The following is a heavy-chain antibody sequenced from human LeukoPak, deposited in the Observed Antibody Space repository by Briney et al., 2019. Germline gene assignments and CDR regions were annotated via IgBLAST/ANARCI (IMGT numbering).Heavy chain of an antibody. CDR2: ISYDGSIK. CDR1: GFTFSSYA. V-gene: IGHV3-30-3*01. Sequence: GRSLRLSCAASGFTFSSYAMHWVRQAPGKGLEWVAVISYDGSIKYYADSVKGRFTTSRDNFKNMLYLQMNSLSAEDTAVYYCARGPGHSSGWYVLSVDYWGQGTLVTVSS. D-gene: IGHD6-19*01. CDR3: ARGPGHSSGWYVLSVDY. J-gene: IGHJ4*02.